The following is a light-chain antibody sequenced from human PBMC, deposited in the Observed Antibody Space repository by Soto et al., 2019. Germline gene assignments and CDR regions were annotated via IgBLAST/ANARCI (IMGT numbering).Light chain of an antibody. CDR2: DVN. CDR3: SSYTSTTTFYL. J-gene: IGLJ1*01. Sequence: QSALTQPASVSGSPGQSVTISCTGASTDVGGFNYVSWYQHHPGKAPKLIIYDVNNRPSGVSNRFSGSKSGNTASLTISGLQAEDEADDYCSSYTSTTTFYLFGAGTKVTVL. V-gene: IGLV2-14*03. CDR1: STDVGGFNY.